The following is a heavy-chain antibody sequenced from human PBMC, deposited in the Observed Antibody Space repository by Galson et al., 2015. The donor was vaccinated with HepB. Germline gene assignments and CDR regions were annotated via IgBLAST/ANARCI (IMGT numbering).Heavy chain of an antibody. Sequence: SETLSLTCTVSGGSISSSSYYWGWIRQPPGKGLEWIGSIYYSGSTYYNPSLKSRVTISVDTSKNQFSLKLSSVTAADTAVYYCARQGDRVTHDAFDIWGQGTMVTVSS. CDR3: ARQGDRVTHDAFDI. CDR2: IYYSGST. V-gene: IGHV4-39*01. J-gene: IGHJ3*02. CDR1: GGSISSSSYY. D-gene: IGHD4-23*01.